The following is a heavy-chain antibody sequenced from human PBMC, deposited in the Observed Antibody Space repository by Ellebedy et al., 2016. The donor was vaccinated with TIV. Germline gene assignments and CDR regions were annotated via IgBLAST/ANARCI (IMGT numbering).Heavy chain of an antibody. V-gene: IGHV3-21*01. D-gene: IGHD3-22*01. CDR1: GFTLSNYN. J-gene: IGHJ6*02. Sequence: GESLKIPCAASGFTLSNYNIQWVRQSPGKGLEWVSSMSSRSDDIYYADSVKGRFTLSRDNAKNSLYLQMNSLRAEDTAVYYCARDISYITMIVVAKSYYGMDVWGQGTTVTVSS. CDR2: MSSRSDDI. CDR3: ARDISYITMIVVAKSYYGMDV.